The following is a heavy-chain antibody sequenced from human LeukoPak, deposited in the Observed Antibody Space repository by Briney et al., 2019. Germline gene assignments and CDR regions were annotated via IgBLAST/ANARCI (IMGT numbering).Heavy chain of an antibody. D-gene: IGHD3-22*01. V-gene: IGHV1-18*01. CDR2: ISGYNGNT. CDR1: GYTFTSYG. Sequence: GASVKVSCKASGYTFTSYGISWVRQAPGQGLEWMGWISGYNGNTNYAQKLQGRVTMTTDTSTSTAYMEPRSLRSGDTAVYYCARDSPDYYDSSGYYWNAFDTSGQGTMVTVSS. J-gene: IGHJ3*02. CDR3: ARDSPDYYDSSGYYWNAFDT.